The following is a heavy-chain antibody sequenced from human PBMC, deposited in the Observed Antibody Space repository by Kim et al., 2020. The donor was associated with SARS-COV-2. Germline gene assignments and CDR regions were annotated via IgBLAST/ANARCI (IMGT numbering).Heavy chain of an antibody. J-gene: IGHJ5*02. Sequence: HSLKSRVTISVDTSKNQFSLKLSSVTAADTAVYYCARETRGGYDFRWFDPWGQGTLVTVSS. D-gene: IGHD5-12*01. V-gene: IGHV4-59*01. CDR3: ARETRGGYDFRWFDP.